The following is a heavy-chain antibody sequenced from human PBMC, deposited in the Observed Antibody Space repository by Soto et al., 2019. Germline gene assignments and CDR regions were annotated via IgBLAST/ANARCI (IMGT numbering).Heavy chain of an antibody. D-gene: IGHD6-13*01. V-gene: IGHV1-3*01. CDR3: ARALLRSSSRYDY. CDR2: INAGNGNT. J-gene: IGHJ4*02. CDR1: GYTFTSYA. Sequence: ASVKVSCKASGYTFTSYAMHWVRQAPGQRLEWMGWINAGNGNTKYSQKFQGRVTITRDTSASTAYMELSSLRSGDTAVYYCARALLRSSSRYDYWGQGTLVTVSS.